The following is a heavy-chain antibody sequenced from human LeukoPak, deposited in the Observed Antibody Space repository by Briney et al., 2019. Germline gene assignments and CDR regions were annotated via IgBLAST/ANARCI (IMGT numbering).Heavy chain of an antibody. D-gene: IGHD5-12*01. V-gene: IGHV3-21*01. CDR3: ARGPKVATIEPFDY. CDR1: GFTFSSYS. CDR2: ISSSSSYI. Sequence: PGGSLRLSCAASGFTFSSYSMNWVRQAPGKGLEWVSSISSSSSYIYYADSVKGRFTISRDNAKNSLYLQMNSLRAEDTAVYYCARGPKVATIEPFDYWGQGTLVTVSS. J-gene: IGHJ4*02.